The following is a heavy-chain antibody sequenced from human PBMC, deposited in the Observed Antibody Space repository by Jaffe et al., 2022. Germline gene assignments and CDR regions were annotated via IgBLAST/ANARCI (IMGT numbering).Heavy chain of an antibody. J-gene: IGHJ6*03. D-gene: IGHD5-12*01. CDR1: GFSLSTSGMC. CDR3: ARQFRSIATISYYMDV. V-gene: IGHV2-70*01. Sequence: QVTLRESGPALVKPTQTLTLTCTFSGFSLSTSGMCVSWIRQPPGKALEWLALIDWDDDKYYSTSLKTRLTISKDTSKNQVVLTMTNMDPVDTATYYCARQFRSIATISYYMDVWGKGTTVTVSS. CDR2: IDWDDDK.